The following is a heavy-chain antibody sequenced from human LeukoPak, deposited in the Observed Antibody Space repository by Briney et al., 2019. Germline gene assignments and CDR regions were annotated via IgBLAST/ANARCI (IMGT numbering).Heavy chain of an antibody. CDR1: GFTFSSYW. J-gene: IGHJ6*02. V-gene: IGHV3-74*01. Sequence: GGSLRLSCAASGFTFSSYWMHWVRQAPGKGLVWVSRINSDGSSTNYADSVKGRFTISRDNAKNTLYLQMNSLRAEDTAVYYCAREKGYSSSWYGYYYYGMDVWGQGTTVTVSS. D-gene: IGHD6-13*01. CDR2: INSDGSST. CDR3: AREKGYSSSWYGYYYYGMDV.